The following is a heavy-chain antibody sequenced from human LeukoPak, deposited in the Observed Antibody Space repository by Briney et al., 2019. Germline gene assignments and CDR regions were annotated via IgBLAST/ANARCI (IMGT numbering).Heavy chain of an antibody. J-gene: IGHJ5*02. Sequence: SETLSLTCTVSGGSISDRSYYWAWIRQPPGKGLEWFGSIDYSGSTYYNPSLKSRVTISVDTSKNQMSLKLSSVTAADSAVYYCASEIRTYYYGSGSHPETNWFDTWGQGTLVTVSS. CDR3: ASEIRTYYYGSGSHPETNWFDT. D-gene: IGHD3-10*01. CDR2: IDYSGST. CDR1: GGSISDRSYY. V-gene: IGHV4-39*01.